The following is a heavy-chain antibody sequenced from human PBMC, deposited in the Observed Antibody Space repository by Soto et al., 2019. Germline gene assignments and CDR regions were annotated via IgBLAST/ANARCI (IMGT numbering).Heavy chain of an antibody. CDR1: GFTFSSYW. Sequence: EVQLVESGGGLVQPGGSLRLSCAASGFTFSSYWMSWVRQAPGKGLEWVANIKQDGSEKYYVDSVKGRFTISRDNAKNSLYLQMNSLRAEDTAVYYCARVWGWSPSYYYGMDVWGQGTTVTVSS. V-gene: IGHV3-7*03. CDR2: IKQDGSEK. CDR3: ARVWGWSPSYYYGMDV. J-gene: IGHJ6*02. D-gene: IGHD3-16*01.